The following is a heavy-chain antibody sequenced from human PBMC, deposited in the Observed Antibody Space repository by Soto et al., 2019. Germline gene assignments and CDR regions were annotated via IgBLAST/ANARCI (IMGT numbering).Heavy chain of an antibody. CDR2: TSDDESRK. CDR1: GFTFSSYA. D-gene: IGHD1-26*01. CDR3: ARGTGSGSFLIDY. V-gene: IGHV3-30*04. J-gene: IGHJ4*02. Sequence: QVQLVESGGGVVQPGKSLRLSCAVSGFTFSSYAMHWVRQAPGKGLEWMAITSDDESRKYYADSVRGRFIISRDNSKNTLYLQMNSLRDEDTALFYCARGTGSGSFLIDYWGQGTLVTVSS.